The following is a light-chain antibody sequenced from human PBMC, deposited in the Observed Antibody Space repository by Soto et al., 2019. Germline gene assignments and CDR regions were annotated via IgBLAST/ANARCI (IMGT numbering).Light chain of an antibody. V-gene: IGKV3-15*01. CDR3: QEYNNWPPWT. CDR2: GAS. J-gene: IGKJ1*01. CDR1: QRISSN. Sequence: DILMTQSPATLSVSPGERATLSCRAIQRISSNVAWYQQKPGHAHSLLIYGASNRATGIPARFSGSGSGTEFTLTISSLQSEAFAVYYCQEYNNWPPWTVGQGTKVEIK.